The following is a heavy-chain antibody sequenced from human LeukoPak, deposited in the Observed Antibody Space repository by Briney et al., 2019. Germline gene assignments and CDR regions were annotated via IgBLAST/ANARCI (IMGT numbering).Heavy chain of an antibody. Sequence: GASVKVSCKASGYTFTSYDINWVRQAPGQGLEWMGWINPNGGGTNLAQKFQGWVTLTRDTSIRTAYMDLSSLRSDATAVYYCARGPAALDWYFDLWGRGTLVSVSA. V-gene: IGHV1-2*04. J-gene: IGHJ2*01. CDR3: ARGPAALDWYFDL. CDR1: GYTFTSYD. CDR2: INPNGGGT.